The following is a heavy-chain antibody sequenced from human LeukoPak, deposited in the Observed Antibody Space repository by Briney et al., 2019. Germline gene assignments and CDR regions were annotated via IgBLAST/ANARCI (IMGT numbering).Heavy chain of an antibody. D-gene: IGHD3-10*01. J-gene: IGHJ4*02. CDR3: AKAADRGYYFDY. CDR2: ISYDGSNK. CDR1: GFTFSSYA. Sequence: GGSLRLSCAASGFTFSSYAMHWVRQAPGKGLEWVGVISYDGSNKYYADSVKGRFTISRDNSKNTLYLQMNSLRAQDTAVYYCAKAADRGYYFDYWGQGTLVTVSS. V-gene: IGHV3-30*04.